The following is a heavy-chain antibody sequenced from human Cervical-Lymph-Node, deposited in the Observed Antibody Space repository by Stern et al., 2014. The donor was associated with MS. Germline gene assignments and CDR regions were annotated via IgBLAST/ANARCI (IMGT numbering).Heavy chain of an antibody. V-gene: IGHV1-2*04. CDR1: EYTFTGYY. J-gene: IGHJ5*02. D-gene: IGHD2-2*01. Sequence: QVQLVESGAEVKKPGASVKISCKASEYTFTGYYIHWVRQAPGHGLEWMGWINPNSGYTNYAQKFQGWVTMTRDTSIGTAYLDLISLRSNDTAVYYCARSVRLVRSSTNGWLAPWGQGTLVTVSP. CDR2: INPNSGYT. CDR3: ARSVRLVRSSTNGWLAP.